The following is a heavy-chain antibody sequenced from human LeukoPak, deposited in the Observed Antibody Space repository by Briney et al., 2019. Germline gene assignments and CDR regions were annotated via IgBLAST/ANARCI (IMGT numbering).Heavy chain of an antibody. J-gene: IGHJ5*02. V-gene: IGHV4-39*01. Sequence: SETLSLTCTVSGGSISSSSYYWGWIRQPPGKGLEWIGSIYYSGSTYYNPSLKSRVTISVDTSKNQFSLKLSSVTAADTAVYYCARPLRRGYCSSTSCYSWWFDPWGQGTLVTVSS. CDR2: IYYSGST. CDR3: ARPLRRGYCSSTSCYSWWFDP. D-gene: IGHD2-2*02. CDR1: GGSISSSSYY.